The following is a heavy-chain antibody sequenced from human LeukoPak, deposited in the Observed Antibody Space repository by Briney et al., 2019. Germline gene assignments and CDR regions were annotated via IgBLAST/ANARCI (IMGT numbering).Heavy chain of an antibody. D-gene: IGHD1-26*01. CDR2: IKQDGTEK. CDR1: GFTFSSYA. Sequence: GGSLRLSCAASGFTFSSYAMHWVRQAPGKGLEWVANIKQDGTEKYYADSVKGRFTISRDNARNSQYLQMNSLRVEDTAVYYCARDPGSYTSYWGQGTLVTVSS. V-gene: IGHV3-7*01. CDR3: ARDPGSYTSY. J-gene: IGHJ4*02.